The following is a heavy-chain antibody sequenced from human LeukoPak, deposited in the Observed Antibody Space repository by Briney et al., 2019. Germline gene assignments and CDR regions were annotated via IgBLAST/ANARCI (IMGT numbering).Heavy chain of an antibody. V-gene: IGHV4-34*01. Sequence: SETLSLTCAVYGGSFSGYYWSWIRQPPGKGLEWIGEINHSGSTNYNPSLKSRVTISVDTSKNQFSLKLSSVTAADTAVYYCARLGAVAGLTIDYWGQGTLVTVSS. CDR3: ARLGAVAGLTIDY. J-gene: IGHJ4*02. CDR2: INHSGST. CDR1: GGSFSGYY. D-gene: IGHD6-13*01.